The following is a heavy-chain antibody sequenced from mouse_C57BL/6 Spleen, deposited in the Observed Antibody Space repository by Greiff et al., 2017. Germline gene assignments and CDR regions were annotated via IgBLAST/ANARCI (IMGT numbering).Heavy chain of an antibody. CDR1: GYSFTGYF. D-gene: IGHD2-4*01. Sequence: VQLKQSGPELVKPGDSVKISCKASGYSFTGYFMNWVMQSHGKSLEWIGRINPYNGDTFYNQKFKGKATLTVDTSSSTAHMELRSLTSEDSAVYYCARYPYYDYDGGYYAMDYWGQGTSVTVSS. J-gene: IGHJ4*01. CDR2: INPYNGDT. CDR3: ARYPYYDYDGGYYAMDY. V-gene: IGHV1-20*01.